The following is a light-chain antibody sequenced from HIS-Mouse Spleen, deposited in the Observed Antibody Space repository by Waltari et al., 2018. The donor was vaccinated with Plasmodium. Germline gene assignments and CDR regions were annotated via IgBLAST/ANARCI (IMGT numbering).Light chain of an antibody. V-gene: IGKV3-20*01. CDR3: QQYGSSPPYT. CDR1: QSVSSSY. Sequence: EIVLTHSPAPLSLSPGERATLSCRASQSVSSSYLAWYQQKPGQAPRLLIYGASSRATGIPDRFSGSGSGTDFTLTISRLEPEDFAVYYCQQYGSSPPYTFGQGTKLEIK. J-gene: IGKJ2*01. CDR2: GAS.